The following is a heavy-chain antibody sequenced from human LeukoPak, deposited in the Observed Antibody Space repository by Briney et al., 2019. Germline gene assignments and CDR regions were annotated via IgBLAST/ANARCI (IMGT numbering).Heavy chain of an antibody. CDR1: GGSISSYY. D-gene: IGHD3-22*01. CDR3: ARDKGEYYDSSGYLDY. Sequence: SEILSLTCTVSGGSISSYYWSWIRQPPGKGLEWIGYIYYSGNTNCNPALKSRVTMSVDTSKNQFSLKLSSVTAAVTAMYYCARDKGEYYDSSGYLDYWGQGTLVTVSS. V-gene: IGHV4-59*01. J-gene: IGHJ4*02. CDR2: IYYSGNT.